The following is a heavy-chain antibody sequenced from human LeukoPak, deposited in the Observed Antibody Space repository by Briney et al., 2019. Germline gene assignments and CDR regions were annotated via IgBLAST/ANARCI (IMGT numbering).Heavy chain of an antibody. D-gene: IGHD6-13*01. CDR3: AKDPGSSWYPMEPGWFDP. CDR1: GFTFDDYA. Sequence: PGGSLRLSCAASGFTFDDYAMHWVRQAPGRGLEWVSGISWNSGSIGYADSVKGRFTISRDNAKNSLYLQMNSLRAEDTALYYCAKDPGSSWYPMEPGWFDPWGQGTLVTVSS. CDR2: ISWNSGSI. V-gene: IGHV3-9*01. J-gene: IGHJ5*02.